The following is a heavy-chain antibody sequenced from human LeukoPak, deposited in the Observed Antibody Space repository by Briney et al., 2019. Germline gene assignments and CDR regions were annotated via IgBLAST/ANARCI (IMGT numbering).Heavy chain of an antibody. Sequence: PGGSPRLSCAASGFTFSSYAMSWVRQAPGKGLEWVSAISGSGGSTYYADSVKGRFTISRDNAKNSLYLQMNSLRAEDTAVYYCARDHPSYYYGMDVWGQGTTVTVSS. CDR3: ARDHPSYYYGMDV. CDR2: ISGSGGST. J-gene: IGHJ6*02. V-gene: IGHV3-23*01. CDR1: GFTFSSYA.